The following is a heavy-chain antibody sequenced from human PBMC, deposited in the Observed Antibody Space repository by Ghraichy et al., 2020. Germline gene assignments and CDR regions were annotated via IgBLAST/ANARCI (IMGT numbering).Heavy chain of an antibody. V-gene: IGHV3-7*03. D-gene: IGHD3-3*01. CDR2: IKQDGSEK. J-gene: IGHJ3*02. CDR1: GFTFSSYW. CDR3: ARDGRVFGVVIILLDAFDI. Sequence: GGSLRLSCAASGFTFSSYWMSWVRQAPGKGLEWVANIKQDGSEKYYVDSVKGRFTISRDNAKNSLYLQMNSLRAEDTAVYYCARDGRVFGVVIILLDAFDIWGQGTMVTVSS.